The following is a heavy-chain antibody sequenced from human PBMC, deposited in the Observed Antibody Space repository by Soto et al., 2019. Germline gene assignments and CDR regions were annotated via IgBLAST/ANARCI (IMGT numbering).Heavy chain of an antibody. CDR2: IKSKVDGGPT. CDR3: TSAPQRALTEAMALS. J-gene: IGHJ5*02. CDR1: GFTVGSAW. D-gene: IGHD2-21*02. Sequence: EVQLVESGGGLVKPGGSLRLGCEVSGFTVGSAWMNWVRQAPGKGLVWVGRIKSKVDGGPTDYAEPVKGRFTISIDDSKNTLYLQMESLQTEDTAVYYCTSAPQRALTEAMALSWGQGTLVTVSS. V-gene: IGHV3-15*07.